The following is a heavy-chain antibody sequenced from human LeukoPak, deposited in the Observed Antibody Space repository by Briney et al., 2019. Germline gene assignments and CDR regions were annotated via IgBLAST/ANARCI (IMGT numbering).Heavy chain of an antibody. V-gene: IGHV3-33*06. CDR2: IWYDGSNK. CDR1: GITLSNYG. D-gene: IGHD6-6*01. J-gene: IGHJ5*02. CDR3: AKDQDVYSSSHFDP. Sequence: GGSLRLSCAVSGITLSNYGMSWVRQAPGKGLEWVAVIWYDGSNKYYADSVKGRFTISRDNSKNTLYLQMNSLRAEDTAVYYCAKDQDVYSSSHFDPWGQGTLVTVSS.